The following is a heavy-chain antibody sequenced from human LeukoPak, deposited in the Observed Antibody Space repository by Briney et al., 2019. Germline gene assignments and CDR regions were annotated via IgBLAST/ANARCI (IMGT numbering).Heavy chain of an antibody. CDR1: GFTFSTYA. J-gene: IGHJ4*02. CDR3: AKDRTGWPTNFDS. CDR2: ISSSGGTT. V-gene: IGHV3-23*01. D-gene: IGHD3/OR15-3a*01. Sequence: GGSLRLSSAASGFTFSTYAVNWVRQAPGKGLEWVSAISSSGGTTYYADSVKGRFSISRDNSKNTLYLQMNSLRAEDTAVYYCAKDRTGWPTNFDSWGQGTLVIVSA.